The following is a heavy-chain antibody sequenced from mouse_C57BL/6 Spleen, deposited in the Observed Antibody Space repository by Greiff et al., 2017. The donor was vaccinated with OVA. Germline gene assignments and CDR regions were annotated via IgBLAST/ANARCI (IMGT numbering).Heavy chain of an antibody. V-gene: IGHV14-1*01. CDR2: IDPEDGDT. CDR3: TRGTGVATDYAMDY. Sequence: VQLQQSGAELVRPGASVKLSCTASGFNIKDYYMHWVKQRPEQGLEWIGRIDPEDGDTEYAPKFQGKATMTADTSSNTAYLQLSSLTSEDTAVYYGTRGTGVATDYAMDYWGQGTSVTVSS. D-gene: IGHD1-1*01. J-gene: IGHJ4*01. CDR1: GFNIKDYY.